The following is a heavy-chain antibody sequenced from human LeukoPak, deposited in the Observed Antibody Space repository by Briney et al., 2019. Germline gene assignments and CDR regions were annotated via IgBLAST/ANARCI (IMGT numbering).Heavy chain of an antibody. J-gene: IGHJ5*01. CDR3: ASDGPMGIDS. D-gene: IGHD7-27*01. V-gene: IGHV1-2*02. CDR2: INPNSGGT. Sequence: ASVKACSSASGYTFTGYYMHWVRQAPGQGLEWMGWINPNSGGTNYAQRFQGRVTMTRDTSISTAYMELSRLRSDDTAVYYCASDGPMGIDSWGQGTLVTVSS. CDR1: GYTFTGYY.